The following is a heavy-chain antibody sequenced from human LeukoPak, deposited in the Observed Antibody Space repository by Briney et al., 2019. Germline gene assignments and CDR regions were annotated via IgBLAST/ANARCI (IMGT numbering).Heavy chain of an antibody. CDR1: GFTFSSYW. J-gene: IGHJ3*02. CDR2: IASDGSST. CDR3: ARDSSSWALNDAFDI. D-gene: IGHD6-13*01. Sequence: GSLRLSCAASGFTFSSYWMNWVRQAPGKGLVWVSRIASDGSSTAYADSVKGRFSISRDNAKNTLYLQMNSLRAEDTAVYYCARDSSSWALNDAFDIWGQGTMVTVSS. V-gene: IGHV3-74*01.